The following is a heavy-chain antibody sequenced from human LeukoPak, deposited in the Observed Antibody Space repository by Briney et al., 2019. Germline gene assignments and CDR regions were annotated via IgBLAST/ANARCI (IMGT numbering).Heavy chain of an antibody. V-gene: IGHV4-34*01. CDR2: INHSGST. Sequence: PSETLSLTCAVYGGSFSGYYWSWIRQPPGQGLEWIGEINHSGSTNYNPSLKSRVTISVDTSENQFSLKLSSVTAADTAVYYCARDLRGYSYGFSPDYGMDVWGQGTTVTVSS. CDR1: GGSFSGYY. CDR3: ARDLRGYSYGFSPDYGMDV. D-gene: IGHD5-18*01. J-gene: IGHJ6*02.